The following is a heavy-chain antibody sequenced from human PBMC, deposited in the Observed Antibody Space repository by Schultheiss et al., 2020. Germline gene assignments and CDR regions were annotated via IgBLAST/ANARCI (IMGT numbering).Heavy chain of an antibody. J-gene: IGHJ4*02. CDR1: GFTFDDYG. CDR2: INWNGGST. CDR3: ARDNDMVRGVIPFDY. D-gene: IGHD3-10*01. Sequence: GGSLRLSFAASGFTFDDYGMSWVRQASGKGLEWVSGINWNGGSTGYADSVKGRFTISRDNAKNSLYLQMNSLRAEDTAVYYCARDNDMVRGVIPFDYWGQGALVTVSS. V-gene: IGHV3-20*03.